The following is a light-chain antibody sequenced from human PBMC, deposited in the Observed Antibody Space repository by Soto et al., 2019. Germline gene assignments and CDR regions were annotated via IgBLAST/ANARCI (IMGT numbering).Light chain of an antibody. CDR3: QHYGSSRT. Sequence: EIVLTQSPATLSLSPGERATLSCRASQSVSSYLAWYQQKPGQAPRLLIYADSNRATGIPARFSGSGSGTDFTLTISRLEPDDFAVYYCQHYGSSRTFGQGTKVDIK. CDR1: QSVSSY. V-gene: IGKV3-11*01. CDR2: ADS. J-gene: IGKJ1*01.